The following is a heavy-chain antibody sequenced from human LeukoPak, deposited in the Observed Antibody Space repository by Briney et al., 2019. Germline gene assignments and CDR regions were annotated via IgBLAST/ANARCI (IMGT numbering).Heavy chain of an antibody. CDR3: ARDLRQWLVGPYFDY. Sequence: GGSLRLSCAASGFTFSSYWMSWVRQAPEKGLEWVANIKQDGSEKYYVDSVKGRFTISRDNAKNSLYPQMNSLRAEDTAVYYCARDLRQWLVGPYFDYWGQGTLVTVFS. V-gene: IGHV3-7*01. CDR1: GFTFSSYW. D-gene: IGHD6-19*01. J-gene: IGHJ4*02. CDR2: IKQDGSEK.